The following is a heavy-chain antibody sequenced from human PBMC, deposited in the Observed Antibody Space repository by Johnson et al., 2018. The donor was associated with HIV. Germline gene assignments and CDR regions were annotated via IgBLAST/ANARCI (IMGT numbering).Heavy chain of an antibody. J-gene: IGHJ3*02. CDR2: ISYDGSNK. V-gene: IGHV3-30*18. Sequence: QVQLVESGGGVVQPGRSLRLSCAASGFTFSSYGMHWVRQAPGKGLEWVAVISYDGSNKYYADSVKGRFTISRDNSKNTLYLQMNSLRAEDTAVYYCANNLKQLATKDAFDIWGQGTMVTVSA. CDR3: ANNLKQLATKDAFDI. CDR1: GFTFSSYG. D-gene: IGHD6-13*01.